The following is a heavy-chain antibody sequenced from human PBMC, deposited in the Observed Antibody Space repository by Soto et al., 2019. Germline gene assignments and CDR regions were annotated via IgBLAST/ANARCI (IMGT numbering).Heavy chain of an antibody. CDR2: ISSSGGTT. V-gene: IGHV3-48*03. J-gene: IGHJ4*02. CDR1: RFTFSSYE. D-gene: IGHD2-2*01. CDR3: ARRYCSTTSCLIDY. Sequence: GGSLRLSCAASRFTFSSYEMNWVRQAPGKGLEWVSYISSSGGTTYYADSVKGRFTISRDNAKNSLYLQMNSLRAGDTAVYYCARRYCSTTSCLIDYWGQGTQVTVSS.